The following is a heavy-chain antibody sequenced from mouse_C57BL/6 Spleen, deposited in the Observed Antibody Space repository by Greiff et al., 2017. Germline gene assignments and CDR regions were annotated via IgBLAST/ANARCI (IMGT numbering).Heavy chain of an antibody. J-gene: IGHJ1*03. CDR1: GYTFTDYY. D-gene: IGHD2-4*01. CDR2: INPNNGGT. CDR3: ARWDYDWGYFDV. Sequence: EVQLQQSGPELVKPGASVKISCKASGYTFTDYYMNWVKQSHGKSLEWIGDINPNNGGTSYNQKFKGKATLTVDKSSSTAYMELRSLTSEDSAVYYCARWDYDWGYFDVWGTGTTVTVSS. V-gene: IGHV1-26*01.